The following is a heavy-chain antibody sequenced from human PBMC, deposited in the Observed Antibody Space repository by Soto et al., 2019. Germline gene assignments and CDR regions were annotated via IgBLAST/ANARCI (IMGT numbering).Heavy chain of an antibody. V-gene: IGHV3-74*01. D-gene: IGHD2-15*01. CDR2: XXXXXXXX. CDR1: GFTLSSYW. J-gene: IGHJ4*02. Sequence: EVELVESGGGLVQPGGSLRLSCAASGFTLSSYWMHWVRQTPGKGLVWXXRXXXXXXXXRYADFVKGRFTISRDNAKXXXXXXXXXXXXXXXXXXXXXXGGGGGSFDQWGQGTLVTVSS. CDR3: XXGGGGGSFDQ.